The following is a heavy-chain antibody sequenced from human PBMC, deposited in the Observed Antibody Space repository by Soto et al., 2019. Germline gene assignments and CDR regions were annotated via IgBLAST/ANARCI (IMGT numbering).Heavy chain of an antibody. J-gene: IGHJ4*02. CDR1: GGSVSSHY. CDR3: ARISTYNSFDF. Sequence: LSLTCTVSGGSVSSHYWTWIRQSPGKGLEWIGFIFYSGTTSYNPSLKSRVTISVDRSKQQFSLRLTSVTAADTAVYYCARISTYNSFDFWGPGTLVTVSS. CDR2: IFYSGTT. V-gene: IGHV4-59*02. D-gene: IGHD1-1*01.